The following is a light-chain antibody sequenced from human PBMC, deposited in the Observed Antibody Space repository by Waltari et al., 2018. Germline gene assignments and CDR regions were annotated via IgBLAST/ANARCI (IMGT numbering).Light chain of an antibody. J-gene: IGLJ2*01. V-gene: IGLV2-8*01. CDR2: EVS. CDR1: SSDVGGYNY. Sequence: QSALAQPPSASGSPGQSVTIPCTGTSSDVGGYNYVSWYQQHPGKAPKLMIYEVSKRPSGAPDRCSGSTSGNTASLTVSGLQAEDEAAYYCSSYAGSNFVVFGGGTKVTVL. CDR3: SSYAGSNFVV.